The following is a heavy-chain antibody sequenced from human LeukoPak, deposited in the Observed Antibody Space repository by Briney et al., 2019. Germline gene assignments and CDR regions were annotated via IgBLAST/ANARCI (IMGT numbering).Heavy chain of an antibody. Sequence: GGSLRLSCAASGFTFRRYAMSWVRQAPGKGLEWVSGISGTGGGTYYADSVKGRFTISRDNSKNTLYLQMNSLRAEDTAVYFCAKDCCGSSLFDSWGQGTLVTVSS. CDR2: ISGTGGGT. CDR1: GFTFRRYA. CDR3: AKDCCGSSLFDS. J-gene: IGHJ4*02. V-gene: IGHV3-23*01. D-gene: IGHD2-21*01.